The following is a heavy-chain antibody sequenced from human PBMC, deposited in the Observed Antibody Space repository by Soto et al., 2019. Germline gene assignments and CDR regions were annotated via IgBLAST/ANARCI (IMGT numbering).Heavy chain of an antibody. CDR2: IYYSGST. J-gene: IGHJ2*01. Sequence: PGKVLDWIGYIYYSGSTYYNPSLKSRVTISVDKSKNQFSLKLSSVTAADTAVYFFFFQAEDGIRDVRSVSAFLLNRSSDL. D-gene: IGHD3-10*02. V-gene: IGHV4-30-4*06. CDR3: FFQAEDGIRDVRSVSAFLLNRSSDL.